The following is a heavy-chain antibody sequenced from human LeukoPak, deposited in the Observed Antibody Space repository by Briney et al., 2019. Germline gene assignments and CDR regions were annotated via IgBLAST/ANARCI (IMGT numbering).Heavy chain of an antibody. J-gene: IGHJ5*02. CDR1: GGSFSGYY. V-gene: IGHV4-34*01. CDR2: INHSGST. CDR3: ARGLENYDFWSPFDP. Sequence: SETLSLTCAVYGGSFSGYYWSWIRQPPGKGLEWIGEINHSGSTNYNPSLKSRVTISVDTSKNQFSLKLSSVTAADTAVYYCARGLENYDFWSPFDPWGQGTLVTVSS. D-gene: IGHD3-3*01.